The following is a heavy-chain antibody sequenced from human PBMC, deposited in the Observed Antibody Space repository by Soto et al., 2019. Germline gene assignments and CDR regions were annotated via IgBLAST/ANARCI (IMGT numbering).Heavy chain of an antibody. CDR3: AKSKWLRYYYYYYMDV. J-gene: IGHJ6*03. CDR1: GFTFSSYA. V-gene: IGHV3-23*01. D-gene: IGHD5-12*01. Sequence: PGGSLRLSCAASGFTFSSYAMSWVRQAPGKGLEWVSAISGSGGSTYYADSMKGRFTISRDNSKNTLYLQMNSLRAEDTAVYYCAKSKWLRYYYYYYMDVWGKGTTVTVSS. CDR2: ISGSGGST.